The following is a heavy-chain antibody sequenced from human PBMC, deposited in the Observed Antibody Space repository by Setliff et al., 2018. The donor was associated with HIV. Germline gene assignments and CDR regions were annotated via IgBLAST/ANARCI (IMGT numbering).Heavy chain of an antibody. CDR3: ATIRAYYYDSSGQEYFQH. CDR1: GYTLSELS. Sequence: ASVKVSCKVSGYTLSELSMHWVRQAPGEGLEWMGGFDPEDGETIYAEKFQGRVTMTTDTSTSTAYMELRSLRSEDTAMYYCATIRAYYYDSSGQEYFQHWGHGTLVTAPQ. V-gene: IGHV1-24*01. J-gene: IGHJ1*01. CDR2: FDPEDGET. D-gene: IGHD3-22*01.